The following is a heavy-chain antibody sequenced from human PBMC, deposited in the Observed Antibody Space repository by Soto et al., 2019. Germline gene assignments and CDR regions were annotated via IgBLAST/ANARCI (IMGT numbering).Heavy chain of an antibody. CDR2: IYWDDDK. J-gene: IGHJ2*01. CDR3: AHMTTVTSFDL. CDR1: GFSLSTSEVG. Sequence: QITLKESGPTLVKPTQTLTLTCTFSGFSLSTSEVGVGWIRQPPGKALEWLALIYWDDDKRYSPSLTSRLTITKDTSKNPGGQTMTNMDPVDTATYYCAHMTTVTSFDLWGRGPLVTVSS. D-gene: IGHD4-17*01. V-gene: IGHV2-5*02.